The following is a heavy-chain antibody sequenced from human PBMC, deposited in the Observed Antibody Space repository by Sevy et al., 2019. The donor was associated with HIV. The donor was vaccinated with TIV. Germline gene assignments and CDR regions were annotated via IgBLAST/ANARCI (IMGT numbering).Heavy chain of an antibody. CDR1: GFTFSDYY. CDR2: IRNKANSYTT. CDR3: ARVMRCIWWWSLDS. Sequence: GGSLRLSCAASGFTFSDYYMDWVRQAPGKGLEWVGRIRNKANSYTTEFAASVKGRFTISRDDSKNSLYLQMHSLKTDAAAVDYCARVMRCIWWWSLDSWGQGTLVTVSS. J-gene: IGHJ4*02. D-gene: IGHD2-21*01. V-gene: IGHV3-72*01.